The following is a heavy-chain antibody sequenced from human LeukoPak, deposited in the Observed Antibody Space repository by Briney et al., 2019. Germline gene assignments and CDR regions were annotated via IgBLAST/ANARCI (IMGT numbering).Heavy chain of an antibody. D-gene: IGHD6-13*01. CDR1: GFTFSSYA. CDR2: ISGSGGST. J-gene: IGHJ4*02. CDR3: ARDRVAAAGTDYFDY. V-gene: IGHV3-23*01. Sequence: PGGSLRLSCAASGFTFSSYAMSWVRQAPGKGLEWVSTISGSGGSTYYADSVKGRFTISRDNAKNSLYLQMNSLRAEDTAVYYCARDRVAAAGTDYFDYWGQGTLVTVSS.